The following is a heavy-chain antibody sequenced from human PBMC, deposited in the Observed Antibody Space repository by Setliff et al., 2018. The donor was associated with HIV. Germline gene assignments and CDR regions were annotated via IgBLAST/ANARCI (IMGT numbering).Heavy chain of an antibody. CDR1: GGSISSGSYY. Sequence: SETLSLTCTVSGGSISSGSYYWSWIRQPAGKGLEWIGRIYTSGSTNYNPSLKSRVTISVDSSKNQFSLKLSSVTAADTAVYYCASTGYSSGWSFDYWGQGTLVTV. CDR2: IYTSGST. D-gene: IGHD6-19*01. V-gene: IGHV4-61*02. CDR3: ASTGYSSGWSFDY. J-gene: IGHJ4*02.